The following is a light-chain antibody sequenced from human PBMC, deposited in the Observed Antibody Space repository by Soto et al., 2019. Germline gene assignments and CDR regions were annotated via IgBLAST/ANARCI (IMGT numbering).Light chain of an antibody. Sequence: EIVITQSPATLSVSPGERATLSCRASQSVSRNLAWYQQKPGQAPRLLIYGASTRATGIPARFSGSGSGTELSLTISSLQSEDFAVYDCQQYNNWPTHTFGGGTKVDIK. CDR3: QQYNNWPTHT. J-gene: IGKJ4*01. V-gene: IGKV3-15*01. CDR1: QSVSRN. CDR2: GAS.